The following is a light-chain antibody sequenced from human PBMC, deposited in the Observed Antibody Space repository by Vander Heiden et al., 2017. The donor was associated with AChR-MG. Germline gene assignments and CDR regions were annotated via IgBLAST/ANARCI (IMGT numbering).Light chain of an antibody. CDR1: QSISNW. V-gene: IGKV1-5*03. J-gene: IGKJ2*03. CDR3: QQYKSYPSS. Sequence: DIQMTQSPSTLSASVGDRVTITCRASQSISNWLAWYQQKPGKAPKLLIYKASSLETGVPSRFSGSGSGTEFTLTISSLQPDDSATYYCQQYKSYPSSFGHGTKLEIK. CDR2: KAS.